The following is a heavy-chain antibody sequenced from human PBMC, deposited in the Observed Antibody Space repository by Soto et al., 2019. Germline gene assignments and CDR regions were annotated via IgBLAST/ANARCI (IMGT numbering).Heavy chain of an antibody. D-gene: IGHD6-19*01. CDR1: GFTLSTFS. Sequence: GGSLRLSCVASGFTLSTFSMSWVRQTPGKGLEWVSSITTGNDYISYADSVKGRFTISRDNAKNSLFLQMNSLRAEDTALYFCARDSYSSLFDSWGQGTLVTVSS. CDR3: ARDSYSSLFDS. CDR2: ITTGNDYI. J-gene: IGHJ5*01. V-gene: IGHV3-21*01.